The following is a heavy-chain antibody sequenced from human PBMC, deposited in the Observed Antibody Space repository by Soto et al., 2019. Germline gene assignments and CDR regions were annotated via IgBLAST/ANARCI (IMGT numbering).Heavy chain of an antibody. J-gene: IGHJ6*02. D-gene: IGHD3-3*01. CDR2: IYYSGST. V-gene: IGHV4-59*01. Sequence: ETLSLTCTVSGGSISSYYWSWIRQPPGKGLEWIGYIYYSGSTNYNPSLKSRVTISVDTSRNQFSLKLSSVTAADTAVYYCARDRGGSLRFLEWPYYYGMDVWGQGTKVTGSS. CDR3: ARDRGGSLRFLEWPYYYGMDV. CDR1: GGSISSYY.